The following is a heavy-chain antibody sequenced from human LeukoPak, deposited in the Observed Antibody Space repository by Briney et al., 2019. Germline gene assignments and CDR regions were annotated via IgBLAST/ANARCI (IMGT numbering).Heavy chain of an antibody. V-gene: IGHV1-2*02. Sequence: VASVKVSCKASGYTFTGYYMHWVRQAPGQGLEWMGWINPNSGGTNYAQKFQGRVTMTRDTSISTAYMELSRLRSDDTAVYYCARTFDGPADAFDIWGQGTMVTVSS. D-gene: IGHD3/OR15-3a*01. CDR2: INPNSGGT. CDR3: ARTFDGPADAFDI. CDR1: GYTFTGYY. J-gene: IGHJ3*02.